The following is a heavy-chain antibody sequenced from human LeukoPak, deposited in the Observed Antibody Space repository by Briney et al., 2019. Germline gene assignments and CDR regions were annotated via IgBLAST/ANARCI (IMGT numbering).Heavy chain of an antibody. CDR1: GYSFTNNW. CDR3: ARQSITIFGVPRGWFDP. CDR2: IYPIDSDT. Sequence: GESLKISCQVSGYSFTNNWIAWVRQVPGKGLEWMGIIYPIDSDTRYSPSFQGLVTISADKSISTAYLQWSSLKASDTAMYYCARQSITIFGVPRGWFDPWGQGTLVTVSS. J-gene: IGHJ5*02. V-gene: IGHV5-51*01. D-gene: IGHD3-3*01.